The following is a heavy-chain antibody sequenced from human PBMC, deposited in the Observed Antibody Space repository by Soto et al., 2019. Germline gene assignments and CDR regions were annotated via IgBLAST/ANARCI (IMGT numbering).Heavy chain of an antibody. D-gene: IGHD1-26*01. CDR3: AKDEGVGGTLGLFDY. V-gene: IGHV3-30*18. CDR1: GFDFTYYA. J-gene: IGHJ4*02. Sequence: QVQLVESGGGAVPPGVSLRLSCVASGFDFTYYAMHWVRQAPGKGLESVAVMSSDGSKIHHTDTVKARFTIARDNSKNTLYLQMNSLRKEDTAVYFCAKDEGVGGTLGLFDYWGQGTLVSVSS. CDR2: MSSDGSKI.